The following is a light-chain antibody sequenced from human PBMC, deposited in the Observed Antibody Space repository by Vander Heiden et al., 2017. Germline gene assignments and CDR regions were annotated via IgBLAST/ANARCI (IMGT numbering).Light chain of an antibody. V-gene: IGLV3-25*03. CDR2: NDS. J-gene: IGLJ1*01. CDR3: QSADSSGTYRV. CDR1: VLPKQY. Sequence: SYELTQSPSVSVSPGQTARITCSGDVLPKQYAYWYQQKPGQAPVLVIYNDSERPSGIPERFSGSSSGTTVTLTISGVQAEDEADYYCQSADSSGTYRVFGTGTKVTVL.